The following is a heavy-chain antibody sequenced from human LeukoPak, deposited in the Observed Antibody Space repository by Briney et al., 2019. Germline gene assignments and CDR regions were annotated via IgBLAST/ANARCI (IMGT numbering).Heavy chain of an antibody. Sequence: ASVKVSCKASGYTFTSYYMHWVRQAPGQGLEWMGIINPSGGSTSYAQKFQGRVTMTRDMSTSTVYMELSSLRSEDTAVYYCARDLYSSSWADAFDIWDQGTMVTVSS. J-gene: IGHJ3*02. CDR2: INPSGGST. CDR3: ARDLYSSSWADAFDI. V-gene: IGHV1-46*01. CDR1: GYTFTSYY. D-gene: IGHD6-13*01.